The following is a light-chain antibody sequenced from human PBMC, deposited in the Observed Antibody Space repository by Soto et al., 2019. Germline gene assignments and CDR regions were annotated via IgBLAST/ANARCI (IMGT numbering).Light chain of an antibody. V-gene: IGKV3-20*01. CDR3: QQYGSSSPLT. J-gene: IGKJ4*01. CDR2: GAS. Sequence: EIVLTQSPGTLSLSPGERATLSCRASQSVSSSYLAWYQQKPGQAPRLLIYGASSRATGIPDRFSGSGSGTDFTLTLSRLEPEDFAVYYCQQYGSSSPLTFGGGTKVE. CDR1: QSVSSSY.